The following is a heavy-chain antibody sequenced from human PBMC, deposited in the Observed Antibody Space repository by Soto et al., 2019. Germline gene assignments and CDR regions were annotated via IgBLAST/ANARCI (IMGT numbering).Heavy chain of an antibody. D-gene: IGHD1-1*01. Sequence: QVHLVQSGAEVKKPGASVKVSCKASGYTFTSYGITWVRQAPGQGLEWMGWISAHNGNTDYAQKLQGRGIVTRDTSTSTAYMELRSLTSDDTAVCYCARRRYGDYWGQGALVTVSS. J-gene: IGHJ4*02. CDR1: GYTFTSYG. CDR3: ARRRYGDY. V-gene: IGHV1-18*01. CDR2: ISAHNGNT.